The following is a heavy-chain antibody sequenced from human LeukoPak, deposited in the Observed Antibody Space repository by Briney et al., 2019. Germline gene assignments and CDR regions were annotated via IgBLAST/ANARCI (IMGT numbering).Heavy chain of an antibody. V-gene: IGHV3-7*01. CDR1: GYSFSTNM. J-gene: IGHJ4*02. Sequence: SGGSLRLSCVVSGYSFSTNMMTWVRQAPGKGLEWVATIPPGGRESYRVDSVKGRFTISRDNAKNSLYLQMNILRAEDTAVYYCMSAHGYWGQGTLVTVTS. CDR2: IPPGGRES. CDR3: MSAHGY.